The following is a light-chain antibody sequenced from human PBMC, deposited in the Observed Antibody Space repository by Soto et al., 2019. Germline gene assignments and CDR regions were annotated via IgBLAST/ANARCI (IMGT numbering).Light chain of an antibody. V-gene: IGLV2-14*01. CDR2: DVI. J-gene: IGLJ2*01. CDR1: SSDVGGYNY. CDR3: SSYTSSSSVV. Sequence: SALTQPASVSGSPGQSITISCTGTSSDVGGYNYVSWYQQHPGKAPKLFIYDVINRPSRVSNRFSGSKSGNTASLTISGLQAEDEADYYCSSYTSSSSVVFGGGTKVTVL.